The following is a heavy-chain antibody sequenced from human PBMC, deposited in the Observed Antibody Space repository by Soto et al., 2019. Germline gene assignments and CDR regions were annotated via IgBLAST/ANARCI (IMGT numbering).Heavy chain of an antibody. D-gene: IGHD4-17*01. J-gene: IGHJ3*02. V-gene: IGHV5-51*01. CDR1: GYSFTSYW. CDR2: IYPGDSDT. Sequence: PGESLKISCKGSGYSFTSYWIGWVRQMPGKGLAWMGIIYPGDSDTRYSPSFQGQVTISADKSISTAYLQWSSLKASDTAMYYCARQPTTADDAFDIWGQGTMVTVSS. CDR3: ARQPTTADDAFDI.